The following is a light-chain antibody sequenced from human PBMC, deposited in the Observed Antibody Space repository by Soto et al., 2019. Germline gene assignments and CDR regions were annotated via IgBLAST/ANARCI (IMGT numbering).Light chain of an antibody. J-gene: IGKJ1*01. CDR1: QSISNNW. CDR2: DAS. Sequence: DIQMTQSPSTLSVSVGDRVTITCRASQSISNNWLAWYQQKPGKAPNLLIYDASSLEGGVPSRFSGSGSGTEFSRTISSLQPDDFATYYCQQYSGYPWTFGQGTKVEI. V-gene: IGKV1-5*01. CDR3: QQYSGYPWT.